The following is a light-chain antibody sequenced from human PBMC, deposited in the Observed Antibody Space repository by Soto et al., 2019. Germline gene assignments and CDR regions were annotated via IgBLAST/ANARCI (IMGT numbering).Light chain of an antibody. Sequence: EIEFTESLRALCVCRGERATHSSGASPSVNNRFAWYQHKPGDAPRLLISGASSRATGIPDRFSGSGSANDFTLTISRLEPEDIAMYYCQYYGRSPLTFGQGTRLEIK. CDR2: GAS. CDR3: QYYGRSPLT. CDR1: PSVNNR. J-gene: IGKJ5*01. V-gene: IGKV3-20*01.